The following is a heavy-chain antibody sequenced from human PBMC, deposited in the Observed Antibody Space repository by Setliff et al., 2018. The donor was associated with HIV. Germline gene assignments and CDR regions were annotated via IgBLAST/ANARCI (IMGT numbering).Heavy chain of an antibody. D-gene: IGHD4-17*01. Sequence: SETLSLTCTVSGGSISGSSYYWGWIRQPPGKGLEWIGSIYYSGSTYYNPSLKSRVTISVDTSKNQFSLKLSSVTAADTAVYYCARDFNYGDLDYWGQGTLVTVSS. CDR1: GGSISGSSYY. J-gene: IGHJ4*02. CDR2: IYYSGST. V-gene: IGHV4-39*07. CDR3: ARDFNYGDLDY.